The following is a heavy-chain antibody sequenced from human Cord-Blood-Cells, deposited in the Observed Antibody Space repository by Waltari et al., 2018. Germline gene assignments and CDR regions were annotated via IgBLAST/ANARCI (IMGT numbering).Heavy chain of an antibody. CDR2: INHSGST. J-gene: IGHJ3*02. D-gene: IGHD6-6*01. CDR3: ARGGGAARDDAFDI. Sequence: QVQLQQWGAGLLKHSENMSLTCAVNGWYFGVSSCSWDRHHPGKGREWIGEINHSGSTNYNPSLKSRVTISVDTSKNQFSLKLSSVTAADTAVYYCARGGGAARDDAFDIWGQWTMVTVSS. CDR1: GWYFGVSS. V-gene: IGHV4-34*01.